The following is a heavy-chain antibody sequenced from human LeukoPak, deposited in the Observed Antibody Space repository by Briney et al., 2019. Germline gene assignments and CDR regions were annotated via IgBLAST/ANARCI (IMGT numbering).Heavy chain of an antibody. V-gene: IGHV3-11*06. J-gene: IGHJ4*02. Sequence: GRSLRLSCAASGLTFSDYYMSCIRQAPGKGLEWVSYISSSSSYTNYADSVKGRFTISRDNAKNSLYLQMNSLRAEDTAVYYCARATTVTYGLDYWGQGTLVTVSS. CDR3: ARATTVTYGLDY. D-gene: IGHD4-17*01. CDR2: ISSSSSYT. CDR1: GLTFSDYY.